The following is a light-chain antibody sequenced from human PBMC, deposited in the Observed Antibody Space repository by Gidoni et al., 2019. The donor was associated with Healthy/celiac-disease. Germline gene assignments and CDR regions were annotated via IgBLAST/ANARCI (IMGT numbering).Light chain of an antibody. CDR2: AAS. V-gene: IGKV1-39*01. CDR1: QSISSY. Sequence: DIQMAQYPSSLSASVGDRVTITCRASQSISSYLNWYQQKPGKAPKLLIYAASSLQSGVPSRFSGSGSGTDFPLTISSLQPEDFATYYCQQSYSTPRTFGPGTKVDIK. CDR3: QQSYSTPRT. J-gene: IGKJ3*01.